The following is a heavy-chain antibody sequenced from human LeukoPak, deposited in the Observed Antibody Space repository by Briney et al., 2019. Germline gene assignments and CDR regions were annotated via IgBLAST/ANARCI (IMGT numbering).Heavy chain of an antibody. CDR1: GDSVSSGSYY. D-gene: IGHD3-16*02. J-gene: IGHJ4*02. CDR3: ARDSDYVWGSYRY. CDR2: VYYTGST. Sequence: SETLSLTCTASGDSVSSGSYYWSWIRQPPGKGLEWIGYVYYTGSTNYNPSLKSRVTISVDTSKNQFSLKLNSVTAADTAVYYCARDSDYVWGSYRYWGQGTLVTVSS. V-gene: IGHV4-61*01.